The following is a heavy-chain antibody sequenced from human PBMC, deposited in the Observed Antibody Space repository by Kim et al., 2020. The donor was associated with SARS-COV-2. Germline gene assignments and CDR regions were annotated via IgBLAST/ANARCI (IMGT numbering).Heavy chain of an antibody. J-gene: IGHJ3*02. CDR3: ATGDAFDI. CDR2: IKEDGSEK. V-gene: IGHV3-7*01. Sequence: GGSLRLTCVASGFTFTSYWMSWFRQAPGKRLEWVSTIKEDGSEKYYVDSVKGRFTVSRDNAKNLLYLKMNNLRPEDTALYYSATGDAFDIWAQGTMVTVS. CDR1: GFTFTSYW.